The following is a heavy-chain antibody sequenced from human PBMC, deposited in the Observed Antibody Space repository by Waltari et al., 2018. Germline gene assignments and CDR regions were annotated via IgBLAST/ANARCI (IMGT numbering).Heavy chain of an antibody. D-gene: IGHD2-21*02. J-gene: IGHJ3*01. CDR1: GGTFSSKG. V-gene: IGHV1-69*13. CDR2: IIPHFGTA. Sequence: QVQLVQSGAEVKKPGSSVKVSCKASGGTFSSKGISWVRQAPGQGLEWMGRIIPHFGTANYAQNFQGRVTITADTSTGTAYVELRSLGSEDTAMYYCARGSVTAKIAFDLWGQGTMVTVSS. CDR3: ARGSVTAKIAFDL.